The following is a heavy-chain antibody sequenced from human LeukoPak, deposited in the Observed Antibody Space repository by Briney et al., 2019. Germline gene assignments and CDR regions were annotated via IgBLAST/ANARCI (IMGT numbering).Heavy chain of an antibody. D-gene: IGHD3-10*01. J-gene: IGHJ4*02. CDR1: GFTFSDYY. CDR3: ARARITMVRGVIGY. Sequence: GGSLRLSCAASGFTFSDYYMSWVRQAPGKGLEWVANIKQDGSEKYYVDSVKGRFTISRDNAKNSLYLQMNSLRAEDTAVYYCARARITMVRGVIGYWGQGTLVTVSS. CDR2: IKQDGSEK. V-gene: IGHV3-7*01.